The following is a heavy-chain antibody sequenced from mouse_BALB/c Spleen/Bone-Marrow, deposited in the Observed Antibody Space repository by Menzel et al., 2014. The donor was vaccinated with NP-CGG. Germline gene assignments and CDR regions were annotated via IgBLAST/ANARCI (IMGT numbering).Heavy chain of an antibody. V-gene: IGHV1-31*01. D-gene: IGHD2-1*01. J-gene: IGHJ2*01. CDR1: GYSFTGYY. Sequence: VQLQQSGPELVKPGASVKISCKASGYSFTGYYMHWVKQSHVKSLEGIGRINPYNGATSYNQNFKDKASLTVDKSSSTAYMELHSLTSEDSAVYYCAEGGYGNVFDYWGQGTTLTVSS. CDR3: AEGGYGNVFDY. CDR2: INPYNGAT.